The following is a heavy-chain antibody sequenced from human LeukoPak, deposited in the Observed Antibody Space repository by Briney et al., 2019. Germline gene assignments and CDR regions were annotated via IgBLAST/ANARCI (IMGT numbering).Heavy chain of an antibody. CDR2: IIPMFDTA. Sequence: GASVKVSCKASGGTFNRYAISWVRQAPGQGLEWMGGIIPMFDTANYAQRFQGRATMTRDTSTNTVYMDLSSLRSEDTAAYYCARDSRRIITMVRGAQMLGNAFDIWGQGTMVTVSS. CDR3: ARDSRRIITMVRGAQMLGNAFDI. D-gene: IGHD3-10*01. J-gene: IGHJ3*02. V-gene: IGHV1-69*05. CDR1: GGTFNRYA.